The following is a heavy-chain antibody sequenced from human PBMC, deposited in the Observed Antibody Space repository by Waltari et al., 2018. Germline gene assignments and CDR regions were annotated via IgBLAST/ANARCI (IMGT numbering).Heavy chain of an antibody. Sequence: QVQLVESGGGVVQSGGSLRLSCAASGFTFSSYGMHWVRQAAGRGLEWVAFIRYDGSNKYYADSVKGRFTISRDNSKNTLYLQMNSLRAEDTAVYYCAKGYCSGGSCSPGYFDYWGQGTLVTVSS. D-gene: IGHD2-15*01. J-gene: IGHJ4*02. CDR3: AKGYCSGGSCSPGYFDY. V-gene: IGHV3-30*02. CDR2: IRYDGSNK. CDR1: GFTFSSYG.